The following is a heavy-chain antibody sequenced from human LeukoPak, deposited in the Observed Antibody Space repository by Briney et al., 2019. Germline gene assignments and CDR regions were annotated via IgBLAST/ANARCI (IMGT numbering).Heavy chain of an antibody. J-gene: IGHJ1*01. CDR1: NYTFSNYG. V-gene: IGHV1-18*01. CDR3: ARDRSAFYGSEYFQH. CDR2: IGAYSGNS. D-gene: IGHD2/OR15-2a*01. Sequence: ASVKVSCTTSNYTFSNYGITWVRQAPGQGLEWMGWIGAYSGNSEFAQKFKGRVTMTTDASSGTAYMELTNLTPDDTAVYFCARDRSAFYGSEYFQHWGQGTLVTVSS.